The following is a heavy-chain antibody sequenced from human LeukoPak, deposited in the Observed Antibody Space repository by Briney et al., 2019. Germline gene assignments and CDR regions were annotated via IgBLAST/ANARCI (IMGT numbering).Heavy chain of an antibody. J-gene: IGHJ4*02. Sequence: GGSLRLSCVVSGFTFSSNGMHWVRQAPGKGLEWVTLIQYDGSKKYYADSEKGRFTISRDSSNNPLYLERNSLRAEDTAVYYCAKDIGSYYDYWGQGILVTVSS. V-gene: IGHV3-30*02. CDR1: GFTFSSNG. CDR2: IQYDGSKK. D-gene: IGHD3-10*01. CDR3: AKDIGSYYDY.